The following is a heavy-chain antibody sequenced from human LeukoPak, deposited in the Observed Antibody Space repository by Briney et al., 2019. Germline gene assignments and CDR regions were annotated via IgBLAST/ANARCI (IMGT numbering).Heavy chain of an antibody. CDR1: GFSVTSNY. J-gene: IGHJ4*02. Sequence: GGSLRLSCAASGFSVTSNYMSWVRQASGKGLEWVSVIYSDGNTYYAASVKGRFTISRDISKNTVYLQMNSLRIGDTAVYYCARASWNDWGPGTLVTVSS. CDR2: IYSDGNT. D-gene: IGHD1-1*01. CDR3: ARASWND. V-gene: IGHV3-53*01.